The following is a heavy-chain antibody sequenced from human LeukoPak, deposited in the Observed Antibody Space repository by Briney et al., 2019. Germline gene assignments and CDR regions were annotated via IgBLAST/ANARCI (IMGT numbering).Heavy chain of an antibody. CDR2: ISGSGETT. J-gene: IGHJ3*01. Sequence: GGSLRLSCAASKFIFRNYAMAWVRQTPEKGLEWVSEISGSGETTHYAESVKGRFTISRDNSRNTLYLRMNSLRVEDTALYYCAKASPGAHSVNFFDFWGQGAMVTVSS. D-gene: IGHD4-23*01. CDR1: KFIFRNYA. V-gene: IGHV3-23*01. CDR3: AKASPGAHSVNFFDF.